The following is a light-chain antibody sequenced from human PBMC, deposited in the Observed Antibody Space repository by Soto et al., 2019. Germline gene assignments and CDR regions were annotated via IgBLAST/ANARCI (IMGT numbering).Light chain of an antibody. CDR2: GAS. CDR3: QQYNNWPRT. V-gene: IGKV3-15*01. J-gene: IGKJ1*01. CDR1: QSVSSN. Sequence: DIVMTQSPATLSMSPGERATLSCRASQSVSSNLAWYQQKPGQAPRLLIYGASTRATGIPARFSGSGSGTEFTLTISSLQSEDFAVYYCQQYNNWPRTFXQGTKVDIK.